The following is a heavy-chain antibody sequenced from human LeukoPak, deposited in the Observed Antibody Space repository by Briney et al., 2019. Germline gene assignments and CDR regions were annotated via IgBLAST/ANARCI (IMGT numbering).Heavy chain of an antibody. CDR3: ARGPMVRGVIIGARPNWFDP. Sequence: SETLSLTCTVSGGSISSSSYYWGWIRQPPGKGLERIGSIYYSGSTYYNPSLKSRVTISVDTSKNQFSLKLSSVTAADTAVYYCARGPMVRGVIIGARPNWFDPWGQGTLVTVSS. V-gene: IGHV4-39*01. CDR2: IYYSGST. J-gene: IGHJ5*02. D-gene: IGHD3-10*01. CDR1: GGSISSSSYY.